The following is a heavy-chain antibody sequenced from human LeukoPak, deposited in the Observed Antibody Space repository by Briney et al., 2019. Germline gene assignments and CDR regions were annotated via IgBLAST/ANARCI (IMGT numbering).Heavy chain of an antibody. Sequence: GGSLRLFCAASGFTFRHYAMHWVRQDPGKGLEYVSAINTNWDSTYYANSVKGRFTISRDNSKSTLYLQMGSLRAEDMAVYYCARSNFQALYGMDVWGQGTTVTVSS. CDR2: INTNWDST. V-gene: IGHV3-64*01. CDR3: ARSNFQALYGMDV. CDR1: GFTFRHYA. J-gene: IGHJ6*02. D-gene: IGHD2/OR15-2a*01.